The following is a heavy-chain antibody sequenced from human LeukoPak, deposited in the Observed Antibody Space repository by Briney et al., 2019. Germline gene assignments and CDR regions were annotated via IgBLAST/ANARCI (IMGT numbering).Heavy chain of an antibody. D-gene: IGHD3-10*01. CDR1: GGSISSYY. J-gene: IGHJ4*02. CDR3: ARDPSLFGEYYFDY. CDR2: IYYSGST. Sequence: SETLSLTCTVSGGSISSYYWSWIRQPPGKGLGWIGYIYYSGSTNYNPSLKSRVTISVDTSKNQFSLKLSSVTAADTAVYYCARDPSLFGEYYFDYWGQGTLVTVSS. V-gene: IGHV4-59*01.